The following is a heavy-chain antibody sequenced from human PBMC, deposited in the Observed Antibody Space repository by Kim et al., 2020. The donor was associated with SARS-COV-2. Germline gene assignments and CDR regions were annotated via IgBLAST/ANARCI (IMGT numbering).Heavy chain of an antibody. CDR3: ARDFGTDL. J-gene: IGHJ4*02. CDR2: GSNK. D-gene: IGHD3-16*01. V-gene: IGHV3-30-3*01. Sequence: GSNKYYADSVKGRFTISRDNSKNTLYLQMNSLRAEDTAVYYCARDFGTDLWGQGTLVTVSS.